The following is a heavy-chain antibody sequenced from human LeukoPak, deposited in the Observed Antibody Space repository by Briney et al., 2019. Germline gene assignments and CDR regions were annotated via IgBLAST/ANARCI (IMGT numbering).Heavy chain of an antibody. Sequence: SETLSLTCTVSGGSVDTIDYYWSWIRQPPGKGLEWIGYMYHTGSSIYSPSLKSRLTISVDTSKNQFTLNLSSMTAADTAVYYCAGDRGGSAHRHAFDIWGQGTLVTVSS. CDR2: MYHTGSS. CDR1: GGSVDTIDYY. J-gene: IGHJ3*02. D-gene: IGHD1-26*01. V-gene: IGHV4-61*08. CDR3: AGDRGGSAHRHAFDI.